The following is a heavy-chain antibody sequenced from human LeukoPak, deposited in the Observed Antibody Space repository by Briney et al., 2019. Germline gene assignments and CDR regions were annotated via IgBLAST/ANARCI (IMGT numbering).Heavy chain of an antibody. CDR1: GFTFSSYD. CDR3: ARERSGDRSDFFDY. V-gene: IGHV3-30*03. CDR2: ISYDGSNK. J-gene: IGHJ4*02. D-gene: IGHD2-15*01. Sequence: GRSLRLSCAASGFTFSSYDMHWVRQAPGKGLEWVAVISYDGSNKYYADSVKGRFTISRDNSKNKLYLQMNSMRGEGAAVYYWARERSGDRSDFFDYWGQGTLVTVSS.